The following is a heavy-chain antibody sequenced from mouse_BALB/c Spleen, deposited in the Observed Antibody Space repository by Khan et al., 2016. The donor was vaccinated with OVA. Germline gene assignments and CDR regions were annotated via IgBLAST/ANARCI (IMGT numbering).Heavy chain of an antibody. CDR3: ATSYYYGYYFDY. Sequence: EVELVESGGGLVQPGGSRKLSCAASGFTFSSYGVHWVRQAPEKGLEWVAYISGDSSTIFYADTVKGRLTISRDNPKNTLFLQMTRIMSEDTAMYYCATSYYYGYYFDYWGPGTTLTVSS. V-gene: IGHV5-17*02. CDR1: GFTFSSYG. CDR2: ISGDSSTI. J-gene: IGHJ2*01. D-gene: IGHD1-1*01.